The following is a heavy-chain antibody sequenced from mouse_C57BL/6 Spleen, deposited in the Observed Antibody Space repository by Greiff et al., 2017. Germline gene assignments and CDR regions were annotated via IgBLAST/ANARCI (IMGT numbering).Heavy chain of an antibody. J-gene: IGHJ4*01. Sequence: DVKLQESGGDLVKPGGSLKLSCAASGFTFSSYGMSWVRQTPDKRLEWVATLSSGGSYSYYPDSVKGRFIISRDNANNTMYLQLSSLKSEDTAMYDCARHEDYGQNYARGCWGKGTSVTVSS. V-gene: IGHV5-6*02. CDR1: GFTFSSYG. CDR3: ARHEDYGQNYARGC. D-gene: IGHD2-4*01. CDR2: LSSGGSYS.